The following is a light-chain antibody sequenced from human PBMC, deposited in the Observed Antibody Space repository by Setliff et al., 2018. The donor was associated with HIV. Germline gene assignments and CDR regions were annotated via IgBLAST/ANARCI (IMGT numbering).Light chain of an antibody. Sequence: QSALTQPASVSGSPGQSITLSCTGTNSDVGSYNLVSWYQHHPGKAPKLMIYEVSKRPSGVSNRFSRSKSGNTASLTISSLQAEDEADYYCCSYAGSSTYVFVTGTKV. CDR1: NSDVGSYNL. J-gene: IGLJ1*01. CDR2: EVS. V-gene: IGLV2-23*02. CDR3: CSYAGSSTYV.